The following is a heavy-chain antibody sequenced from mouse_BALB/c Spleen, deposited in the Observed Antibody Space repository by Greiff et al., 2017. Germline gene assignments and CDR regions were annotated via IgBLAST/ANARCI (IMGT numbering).Heavy chain of an antibody. V-gene: IGHV1-54*01. CDR1: GYAFTNYL. D-gene: IGHD2-1*01. CDR2: INPGSGGT. Sequence: QVQLQQSGAELVRPGTSVKVSCKASGYAFTNYLIEWVKQRPGQGLEWIGLINPGSGGTNYNEKFKGKATLTADKSSSTAYMQLSSLTSDDSAVYFCARGNYGNFRGYWGQGTSVTVSS. CDR3: ARGNYGNFRGY. J-gene: IGHJ4*01.